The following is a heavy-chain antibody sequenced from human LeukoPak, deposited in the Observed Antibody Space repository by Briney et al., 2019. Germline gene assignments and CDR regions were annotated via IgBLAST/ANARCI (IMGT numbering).Heavy chain of an antibody. Sequence: PGGSLRLSCAASGFTFTSYAMSWVRQAPGKGLEWVSGISGSGGNTYYADSVKGRFTISRDNSKNTLYLQMDSLRAEDTAVYYCALEQRFWSGSGKPHWGQGTLVTVSS. CDR1: GFTFTSYA. CDR3: ALEQRFWSGSGKPH. CDR2: ISGSGGNT. V-gene: IGHV3-23*01. J-gene: IGHJ1*01. D-gene: IGHD3-3*02.